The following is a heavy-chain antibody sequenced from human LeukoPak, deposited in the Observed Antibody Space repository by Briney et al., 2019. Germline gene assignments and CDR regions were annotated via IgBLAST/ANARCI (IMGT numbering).Heavy chain of an antibody. CDR3: ARDRDWGSYFDS. CDR2: IISTGNTK. J-gene: IGHJ4*02. Sequence: GGSLRLSCAASGFTFSDYYMSWICEAPGKGVEWVSFIISTGNTKYYADSVKGRFTISRDNAKNSVYLQMNSLRAEDTAVYYCARDRDWGSYFDSWGQGTLVTVSS. V-gene: IGHV3-11*01. D-gene: IGHD7-27*01. CDR1: GFTFSDYY.